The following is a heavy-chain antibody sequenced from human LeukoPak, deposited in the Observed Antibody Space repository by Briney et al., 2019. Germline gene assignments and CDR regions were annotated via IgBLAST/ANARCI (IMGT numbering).Heavy chain of an antibody. D-gene: IGHD1-20*01. CDR1: GYTFTSYY. Sequence: ASVKVSCKASGYTFTSYYMHWVRQAPGQGLEWMGIINPSGGSTSYAQKFQGRVTITADKSTSTAYMELSSLRSEDTAVYYCASNDNSYYYYYMDVWGKGTTVTVSS. CDR3: ASNDNSYYYYYMDV. J-gene: IGHJ6*03. V-gene: IGHV1-46*01. CDR2: INPSGGST.